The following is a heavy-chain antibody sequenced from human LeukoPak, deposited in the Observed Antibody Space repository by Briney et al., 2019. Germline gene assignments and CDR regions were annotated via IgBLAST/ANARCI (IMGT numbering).Heavy chain of an antibody. CDR1: GFTFSSYW. CDR3: ASVGRQWLVFDY. D-gene: IGHD6-19*01. J-gene: IGHJ4*02. CDR2: IRSSGSAI. V-gene: IGHV3-48*03. Sequence: GGSLRLSCAVSGFTFSSYWMSWVRQAPGKGLEWVSYIRSSGSAIYYADSVKGRFTISRDNAKNSLYLQMNSLRAEDTAVYYCASVGRQWLVFDYWGQGTLVTVSS.